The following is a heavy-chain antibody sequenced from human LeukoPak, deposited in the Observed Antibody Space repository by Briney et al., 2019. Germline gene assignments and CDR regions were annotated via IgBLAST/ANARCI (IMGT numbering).Heavy chain of an antibody. CDR2: ISYDGSNK. Sequence: GGSLRLSCAASGFTFSSYGMHWVRQAPGKGLEWVAVISYDGSNKYYADSVKGRFTISRDNAKNTLYLQMNSLRAEDTAVYYCAKDLPGYCSGGSCHTIDYWGQGTLVTVSS. D-gene: IGHD2-15*01. J-gene: IGHJ4*02. V-gene: IGHV3-30*18. CDR1: GFTFSSYG. CDR3: AKDLPGYCSGGSCHTIDY.